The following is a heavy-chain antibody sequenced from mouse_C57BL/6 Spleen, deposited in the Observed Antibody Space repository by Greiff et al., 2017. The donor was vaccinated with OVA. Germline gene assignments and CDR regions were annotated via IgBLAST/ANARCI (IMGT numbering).Heavy chain of an antibody. CDR3: ARGDYYLPWYFDV. V-gene: IGHV5-4*03. Sequence: EVKLVESGGGLVKPGGSLKLSCAASGFTFSSYAMSWVRQTPEKRLEWVATISDGGSYTYYPDNVKGRFTISRDNAKNNLYLQMSHLKSEDTAMYYCARGDYYLPWYFDVWGTGTTVTVSS. J-gene: IGHJ1*03. CDR1: GFTFSSYA. D-gene: IGHD1-1*01. CDR2: ISDGGSYT.